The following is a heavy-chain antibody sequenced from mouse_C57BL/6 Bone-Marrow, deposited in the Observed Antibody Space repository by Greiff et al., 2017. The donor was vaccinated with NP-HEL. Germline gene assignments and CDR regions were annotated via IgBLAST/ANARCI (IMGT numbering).Heavy chain of an antibody. CDR3: TREITAVVAPSWYAMDY. CDR2: IDPETGGT. V-gene: IGHV1-15*01. J-gene: IGHJ4*01. Sequence: QVQLQQSGAELVRPGASVTLSCKASGYTFTDYEMNWVKQTPVHGLEWIGAIDPETGGTAYNQKFKGKAILTADKSSSTAYMELRSLTSENSAVYYCTREITAVVAPSWYAMDYWGQGTSVTVSS. D-gene: IGHD1-1*01. CDR1: GYTFTDYE.